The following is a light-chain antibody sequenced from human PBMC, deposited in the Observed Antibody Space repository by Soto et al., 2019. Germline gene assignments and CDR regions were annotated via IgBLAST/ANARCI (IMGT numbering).Light chain of an antibody. CDR3: TSYAGSRSLV. CDR2: EVN. J-gene: IGLJ3*02. Sequence: QSALTQPPSASGSPGQSVTISCTGTSSDVGGYNSVSWYQQHPGRAPKLLIYEVNKRPSGVPDRFSASKSDNTASLTVSGLQAEDEADYYCTSYAGSRSLVFGGGTKLTVL. CDR1: SSDVGGYNS. V-gene: IGLV2-8*01.